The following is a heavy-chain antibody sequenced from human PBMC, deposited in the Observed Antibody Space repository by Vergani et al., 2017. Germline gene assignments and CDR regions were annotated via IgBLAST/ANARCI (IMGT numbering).Heavy chain of an antibody. V-gene: IGHV3-23*01. Sequence: EVQLLESGGGLVQPGGSLRLSCAASGFTFSSYAMSWVRQAPGTGLEWVSAISGSGGSTYYADSVKGRFTISRDNSKNTLYLQMNSLRAEDTAVYYCAKTGPNGDSGAVTDAFDIWGQGTMVTVSS. CDR3: AKTGPNGDSGAVTDAFDI. D-gene: IGHD2-15*01. CDR2: ISGSGGST. CDR1: GFTFSSYA. J-gene: IGHJ3*02.